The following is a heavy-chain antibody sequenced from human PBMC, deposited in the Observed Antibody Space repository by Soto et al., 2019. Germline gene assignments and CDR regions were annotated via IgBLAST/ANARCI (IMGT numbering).Heavy chain of an antibody. CDR2: ISSSSSTI. CDR1: GFTFSIYS. J-gene: IGHJ6*02. D-gene: IGHD2-21*02. Sequence: GGSLRLSCAASGFTFSIYSMNWVRHAPGKGLEWVSYISSSSSTIYYADSVKGRFTISRDNAKNSLYLQMNSLRDEDTAVYYCARSVMTYYDYGMDVWGQGTTVTVSS. CDR3: ARSVMTYYDYGMDV. V-gene: IGHV3-48*02.